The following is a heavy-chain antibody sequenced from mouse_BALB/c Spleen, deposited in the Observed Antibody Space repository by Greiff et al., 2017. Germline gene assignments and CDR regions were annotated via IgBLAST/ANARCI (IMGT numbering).Heavy chain of an antibody. D-gene: IGHD1-1*01. J-gene: IGHJ1*01. Sequence: VQLQQSWAELVRPGALVKLSCKASGFNIKDYYMHWVKQRPEQGLEWIGWIDPENGNTIYDPKFQGKASITADTSSNTAYLQLSSLTSEDTAVYYCARSPSYYGRYFDVWGAGTTVTVSS. V-gene: IGHV14-1*02. CDR3: ARSPSYYGRYFDV. CDR1: GFNIKDYY. CDR2: IDPENGNT.